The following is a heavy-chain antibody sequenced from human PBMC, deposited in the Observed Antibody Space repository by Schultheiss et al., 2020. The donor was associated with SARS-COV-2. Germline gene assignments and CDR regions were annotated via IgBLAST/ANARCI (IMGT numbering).Heavy chain of an antibody. CDR2: INPNSGGT. V-gene: IGHV1-2*06. CDR1: GYTFTDYY. Sequence: ASVKVSCKASGYTFTDYYIHWVRQAPGQGLEWMGRINPNSGGTNYAQKFQGRVTLTRDTSIDSAYMDLSSLRSDDTAIYYCARQNNYFDYWGQGTLVTVSS. J-gene: IGHJ4*02. CDR3: ARQNNYFDY.